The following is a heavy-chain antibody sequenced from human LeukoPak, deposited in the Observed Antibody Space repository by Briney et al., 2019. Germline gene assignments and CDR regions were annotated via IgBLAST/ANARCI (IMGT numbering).Heavy chain of an antibody. D-gene: IGHD6-19*01. Sequence: GGSLRLSCAASGFTVSFNYMSWVRQAPGKGLEWISVIYSGGSTYYADSVKGRFTISRDDSKNTLYLQMNSLRAEDTAIYYCARAQWRAYSYYYMDVWGKGTTVTVSS. CDR2: IYSGGST. J-gene: IGHJ6*03. CDR1: GFTVSFNY. V-gene: IGHV3-53*01. CDR3: ARAQWRAYSYYYMDV.